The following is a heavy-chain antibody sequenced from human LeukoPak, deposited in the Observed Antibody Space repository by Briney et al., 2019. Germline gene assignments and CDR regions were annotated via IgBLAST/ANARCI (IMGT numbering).Heavy chain of an antibody. J-gene: IGHJ5*02. V-gene: IGHV1-69*05. CDR2: SIPIFGTA. CDR1: GGTFSSYA. D-gene: IGHD5-24*01. Sequence: GASVKVSCKASGGTFSSYAISWVRQAPGQGLEWMGGSIPIFGTANYAQKFQGRVTITTDESTSTAYLELSSLRSEDTAAYYCARVRRRDGYNWFDPWGQGTLVTVSS. CDR3: ARVRRRDGYNWFDP.